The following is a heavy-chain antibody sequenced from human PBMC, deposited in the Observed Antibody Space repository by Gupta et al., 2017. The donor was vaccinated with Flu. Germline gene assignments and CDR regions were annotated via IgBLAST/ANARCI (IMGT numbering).Heavy chain of an antibody. J-gene: IGHJ6*02. CDR2: ISYDGSNR. Sequence: QVQLVEFGGGVVQPGNFLRLSCAASGFTFRNFGMHWVRQAPGKGLEWVSVISYDGSNRYYMDSVKGRFTISRDNSKNTLYLQMNSLRPEDTAVYFCAKDPSIGVPNYYYAMDVWGQGTTVIVSS. V-gene: IGHV3-30*18. CDR1: GFTFRNFG. CDR3: AKDPSIGVPNYYYAMDV. D-gene: IGHD3-3*02.